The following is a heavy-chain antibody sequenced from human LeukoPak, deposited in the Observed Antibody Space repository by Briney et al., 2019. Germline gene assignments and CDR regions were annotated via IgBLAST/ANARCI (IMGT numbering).Heavy chain of an antibody. CDR1: GYTFTGYY. CDR2: IKPNSGGT. D-gene: IGHD6-19*01. CDR3: ARGTRYSSGWYNWFDP. J-gene: IGHJ5*02. V-gene: IGHV1-2*02. Sequence: GASVKVSCKASGYTFTGYYLHWVRQAPGQGLEWMGWIKPNSGGTNYAQKFQGRVTMTRDTSITTAYMELSRLTSDDTAVYYCARGTRYSSGWYNWFDPWGQGTLVTVSS.